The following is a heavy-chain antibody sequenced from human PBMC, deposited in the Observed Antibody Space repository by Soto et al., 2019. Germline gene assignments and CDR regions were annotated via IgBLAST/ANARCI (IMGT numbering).Heavy chain of an antibody. Sequence: SVKVSCKASGGTFSSYTISWVRQAPGQGLEWMGRIIPILGIANYAQKFQGRVTITADKSTSTAYMELSSLRSEDTAVYYCARGEGSYYYGSGSYPNTSRNYYYGMDVWG. CDR1: GGTFSSYT. V-gene: IGHV1-69*02. J-gene: IGHJ6*02. D-gene: IGHD3-10*01. CDR2: IIPILGIA. CDR3: ARGEGSYYYGSGSYPNTSRNYYYGMDV.